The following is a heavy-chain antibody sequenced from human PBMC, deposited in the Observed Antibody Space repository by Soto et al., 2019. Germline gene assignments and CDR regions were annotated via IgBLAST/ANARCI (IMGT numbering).Heavy chain of an antibody. V-gene: IGHV3-33*01. J-gene: IGHJ6*02. D-gene: IGHD3-3*01. CDR3: AIRGGYDFWSGSEYYYGMDV. Sequence: QVQLVESGGGVVQPGRSLRLSCAASGFTFSSYGMHWVRQAPGKGLEGVAVIWYDGSNKYYADSVKGRFTISRDNSNNTLYLQMNSLRAEDTAVYYCAIRGGYDFWSGSEYYYGMDVWGQGTTVTVSS. CDR2: IWYDGSNK. CDR1: GFTFSSYG.